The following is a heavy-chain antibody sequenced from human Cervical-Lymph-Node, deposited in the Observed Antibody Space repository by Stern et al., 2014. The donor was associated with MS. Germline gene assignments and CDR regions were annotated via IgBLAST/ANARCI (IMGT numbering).Heavy chain of an antibody. Sequence: QVQLQESGPGLVKPSETLSLVCTVSGGSIRSDYYWGCIRQPPGKGLEWIGNVYYSGSTYYNPSLQRRVTISVDPSKKQLSLHLNFVTATDTAVYYCARFSSYLFGMDVWGQGTTVTVSS. CDR3: ARFSSYLFGMDV. J-gene: IGHJ6*02. V-gene: IGHV4-39*01. CDR2: VYYSGST. D-gene: IGHD2-21*01. CDR1: GGSIRSDYY.